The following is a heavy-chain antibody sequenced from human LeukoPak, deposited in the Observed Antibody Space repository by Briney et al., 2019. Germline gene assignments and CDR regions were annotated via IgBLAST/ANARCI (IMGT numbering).Heavy chain of an antibody. J-gene: IGHJ4*02. Sequence: GGSLRLSCAASGFTFSSNPMSWVRQAPGKGLEWVSGISSSGDYAIYADSVKGRFTISRDNSKSTLYLQMNSLRAEDTAVYYCARKRSNTDPYFDYWGQGTLVTVSS. CDR3: ARKRSNTDPYFDY. D-gene: IGHD1-26*01. V-gene: IGHV3-23*01. CDR2: ISSSGDYA. CDR1: GFTFSSNP.